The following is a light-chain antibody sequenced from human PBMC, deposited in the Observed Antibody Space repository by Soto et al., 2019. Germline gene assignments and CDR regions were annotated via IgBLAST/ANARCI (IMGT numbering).Light chain of an antibody. J-gene: IGKJ1*01. CDR3: QQYGRSQT. V-gene: IGKV3-20*01. Sequence: EIVLTQSPGTLSLSPGERATLSCRASQSDSSSYLAWYQQKPGQPPRLLIYGASTRATGIPDRFSGSGSETDFTLTISRLEPEDFAVYYCQQYGRSQTFGQGTKVEIK. CDR1: QSDSSSY. CDR2: GAS.